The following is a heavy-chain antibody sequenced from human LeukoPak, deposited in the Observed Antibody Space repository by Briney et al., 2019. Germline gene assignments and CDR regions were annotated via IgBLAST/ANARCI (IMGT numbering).Heavy chain of an antibody. CDR2: ISAYNGNT. CDR1: GYTFTSYG. D-gene: IGHD3-10*01. CDR3: ARDFWVTRYYGSGSYSNY. Sequence: ASVKVSCKTSGYTFTSYGISWVRQAPGQGLEWMGWISAYNGNTNYAQKLQGRVTMTTDTSTSTAYMELRSLRSDDTAVYYCARDFWVTRYYGSGSYSNYWGQGTLVTVSS. J-gene: IGHJ4*02. V-gene: IGHV1-18*01.